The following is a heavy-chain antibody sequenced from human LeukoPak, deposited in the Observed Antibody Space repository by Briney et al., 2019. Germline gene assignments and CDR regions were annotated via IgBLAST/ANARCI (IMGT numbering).Heavy chain of an antibody. Sequence: ASVKVSCKASGGTFSSYAISWVRQAPGQGLEWMGGIIPIFGTANYAQKFQGRVTITADESTSTAYMELSSLRSEDTAVYYCARLPYYDILTGYYTDPHYYYGMDVWGQGATVTVSS. D-gene: IGHD3-9*01. J-gene: IGHJ6*02. CDR1: GGTFSSYA. CDR2: IIPIFGTA. V-gene: IGHV1-69*13. CDR3: ARLPYYDILTGYYTDPHYYYGMDV.